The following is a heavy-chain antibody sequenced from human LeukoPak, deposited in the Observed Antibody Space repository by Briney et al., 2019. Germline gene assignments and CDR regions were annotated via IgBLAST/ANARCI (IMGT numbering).Heavy chain of an antibody. D-gene: IGHD1-14*01. CDR3: VRGFLRDETTLWRTPFDY. V-gene: IGHV4-34*01. CDR1: GGSFSGYY. J-gene: IGHJ4*02. CDR2: INHSGST. Sequence: SETLSLTCAVYGGSFSGYYWSWIRQPPGKGLEWIGEINHSGSTNYNPSLKSRVTISVDTSKNQFSLKLSSVTAADTAVYYCVRGFLRDETTLWRTPFDYWGQGTLVTVSS.